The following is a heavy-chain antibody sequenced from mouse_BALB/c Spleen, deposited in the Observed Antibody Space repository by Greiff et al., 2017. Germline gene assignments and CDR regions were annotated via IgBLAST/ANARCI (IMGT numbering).Heavy chain of an antibody. CDR1: GFAFSSYD. J-gene: IGHJ3*01. CDR2: ISSGGGST. CDR3: ARHGAMIIPFAY. V-gene: IGHV5-12-1*01. D-gene: IGHD2-4*01. Sequence: EVMLVESGGGLVKPGGSLKLSCAASGFAFSSYDMSWVRQTPEKRLEWVAYISSGGGSTYYPDTVKGRFTISRDNAKNTLYLQMSSLKSEDTAMYYCARHGAMIIPFAYWGQGTLVTVSA.